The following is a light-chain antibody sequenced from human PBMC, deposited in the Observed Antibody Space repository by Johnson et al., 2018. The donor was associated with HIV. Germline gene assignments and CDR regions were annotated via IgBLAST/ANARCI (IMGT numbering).Light chain of an antibody. J-gene: IGLJ1*01. CDR2: KNN. V-gene: IGLV1-51*02. Sequence: QSVLTQPPSVSAAPGQRVTISCSGASSTFGNSYISWYQLLPGSPPKLLVFKNNERPSGIPDRFSGSNSGTSATLDITGLQTGDEADYYCATWDTSLSTGGVFGTWTKVTVL. CDR1: SSTFGNSY. CDR3: ATWDTSLSTGGV.